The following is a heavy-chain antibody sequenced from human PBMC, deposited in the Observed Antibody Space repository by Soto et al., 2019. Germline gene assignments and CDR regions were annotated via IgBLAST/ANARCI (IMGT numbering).Heavy chain of an antibody. CDR2: ICHTGST. Sequence: QLHLQESGPGLVKPSETLSLTCTVSGVSISSSSYCWGWVRQPPGKGLEWIGSICHTGSTFYSPALKSRVTISVDSPKSQISLNVNSVTAADTAVHYCTREWQQLGTPFDYWGQGTLVTVSS. V-gene: IGHV4-39*02. D-gene: IGHD6-13*01. CDR3: TREWQQLGTPFDY. CDR1: GVSISSSSYC. J-gene: IGHJ4*02.